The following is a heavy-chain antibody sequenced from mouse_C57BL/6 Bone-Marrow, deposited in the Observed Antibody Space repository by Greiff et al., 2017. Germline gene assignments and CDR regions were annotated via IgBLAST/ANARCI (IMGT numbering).Heavy chain of an antibody. CDR2: INPNNGGT. CDR1: GYTFTDYY. CDR3: ARSCTLFDY. J-gene: IGHJ2*01. V-gene: IGHV1-26*01. Sequence: VQLQQSGPELVKPGASVKISCKASGYTFTDYYMNWVKQSPGKSLEWIGDINPNNGGTSYNQKFKGKATLTVDKSSSTAYMELRSLPSEDSAVNSCARSCTLFDYWGQGTTLTVSS.